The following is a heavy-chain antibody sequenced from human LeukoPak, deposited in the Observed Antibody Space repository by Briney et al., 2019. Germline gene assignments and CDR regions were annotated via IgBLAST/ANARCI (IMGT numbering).Heavy chain of an antibody. CDR2: IYYNGNT. J-gene: IGHJ4*02. CDR1: GGSTSDYY. D-gene: IGHD3-10*01. Sequence: SETLSLTCTVSGGSTSDYYWSWIRQPPGKGLEWIGYIYYNGNTNYNPSLKSRLTMSVDTSKNQFSLKLSSVTAADTAVYYCARRGLYYGSGSYYDYWGQGTLVTVSS. CDR3: ARRGLYYGSGSYYDY. V-gene: IGHV4-59*08.